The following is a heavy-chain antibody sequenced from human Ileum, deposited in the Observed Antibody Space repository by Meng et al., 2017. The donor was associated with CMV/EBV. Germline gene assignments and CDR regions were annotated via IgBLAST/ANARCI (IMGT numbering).Heavy chain of an antibody. CDR1: GFSPVTNGEG. V-gene: IGHV2-5*02. CDR2: IYRGDDK. D-gene: IGHD1-26*01. Sequence: QIPLKESGPTPVKPTQTLTLTRTFSGFSPVTNGEGVGWIRQPPGKALEWLALIYRGDDKRYSPSLRSRLSIAKDTSKNEVVLTMTSMGPVDTGTYYCAHFVGGYYPSRPDYWGQGTLVTVSS. J-gene: IGHJ4*02. CDR3: AHFVGGYYPSRPDY.